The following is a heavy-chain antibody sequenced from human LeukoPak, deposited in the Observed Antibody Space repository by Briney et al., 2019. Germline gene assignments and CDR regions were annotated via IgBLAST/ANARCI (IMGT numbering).Heavy chain of an antibody. CDR1: GYTLTELS. D-gene: IGHD2/OR15-2a*01. Sequence: ASVKVSCKVSGYTLTELSMHWVRQAAGKGLEWMGGFDPEDGETIYAQKFQGRVTMTEDTSTDTAYMELSSLRSEDTAVYYCATDLPRGGGIFIAAFDIWGQGTMVTISS. J-gene: IGHJ3*02. V-gene: IGHV1-24*01. CDR2: FDPEDGET. CDR3: ATDLPRGGGIFIAAFDI.